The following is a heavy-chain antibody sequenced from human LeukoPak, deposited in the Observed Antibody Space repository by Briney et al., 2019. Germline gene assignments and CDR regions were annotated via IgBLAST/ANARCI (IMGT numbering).Heavy chain of an antibody. V-gene: IGHV4-59*01. CDR3: ARDLDAVGWFDP. CDR2: IYYSGST. CDR1: GGSISSYY. Sequence: TSETLSLTCTVSGGSISSYYWSWIRQPPGKGLEWIGYIYYSGSTNYNSSLKSRVAISVDTSKNQFSLKLSSVTAADAAVYYCARDLDAVGWFDPWGQGTLVTVSS. J-gene: IGHJ5*02.